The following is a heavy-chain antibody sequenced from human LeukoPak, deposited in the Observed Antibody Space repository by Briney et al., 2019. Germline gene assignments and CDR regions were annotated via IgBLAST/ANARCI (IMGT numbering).Heavy chain of an antibody. D-gene: IGHD6-19*01. CDR1: GFTFSSYD. J-gene: IGHJ4*02. Sequence: GGSLRLLCAASGFTFSSYDMHWVRQATGKGLEWVSVIGTSGDTYYAGSVKGRFTISRENAKNSLYLQMNSLTAGDTAVYYCSRVGSSGWPNYFDSWGQGTLVTVSS. CDR2: IGTSGDT. CDR3: SRVGSSGWPNYFDS. V-gene: IGHV3-13*04.